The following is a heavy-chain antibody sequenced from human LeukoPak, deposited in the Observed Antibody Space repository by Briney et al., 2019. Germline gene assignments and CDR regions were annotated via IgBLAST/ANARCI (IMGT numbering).Heavy chain of an antibody. D-gene: IGHD4-11*01. CDR2: ISSSSSYI. CDR1: ALTFSSNS. CDR3: ARDDYSNYVGWFDP. Sequence: PGGSLRLSCAASALTFSSNSRNWVRQAPGKGLEWGSSISSSSSYIYYADSVKGRLTISRDNAKNSLYLQMISLRAEDTAVYYCARDDYSNYVGWFDPWGQGTLVTVSS. J-gene: IGHJ5*02. V-gene: IGHV3-21*01.